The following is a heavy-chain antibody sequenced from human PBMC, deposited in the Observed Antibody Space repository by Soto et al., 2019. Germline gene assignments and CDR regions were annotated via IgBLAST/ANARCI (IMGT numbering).Heavy chain of an antibody. CDR2: MSNDGSKE. Sequence: GGSLRLSCLASGFVFRSHAMHWVRQAPGKGLEWVAVMSNDGSKEYSADSVKGRFTIYRDNYKDILYLQMNEIRADETAVYYCARGGAYYAGSGAYYVNPRVEYWGQGTLVTVSS. J-gene: IGHJ4*02. D-gene: IGHD3-10*01. CDR1: GFVFRSHA. V-gene: IGHV3-30-3*01. CDR3: ARGGAYYAGSGAYYVNPRVEY.